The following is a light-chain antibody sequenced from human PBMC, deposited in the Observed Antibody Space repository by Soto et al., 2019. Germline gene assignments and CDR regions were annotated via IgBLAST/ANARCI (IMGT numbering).Light chain of an antibody. CDR2: EGS. CDR1: SSDVGTYNL. CDR3: CSYAGSRTFVV. J-gene: IGLJ2*01. Sequence: QSVLTQPASVSGSPGQSITISCTGTSSDVGTYNLVSWYQQHPGKAPKLMIYEGSEWPSGVSNRFSGSKSGNTASLTISGLQAADEADYYCCSYAGSRTFVVFGGGTKLTVL. V-gene: IGLV2-23*03.